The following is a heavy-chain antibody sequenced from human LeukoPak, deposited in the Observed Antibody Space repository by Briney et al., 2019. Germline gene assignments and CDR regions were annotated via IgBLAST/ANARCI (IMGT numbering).Heavy chain of an antibody. J-gene: IGHJ6*02. D-gene: IGHD3-3*01. CDR2: INPNSGGT. V-gene: IGHV1-2*02. CDR3: ARDFDPFSYDFWSGYYYYYGMDV. CDR1: GYTFTGYY. Sequence: GASVKVSCKASGYTFTGYYMHWVRQAPGQGLEWMGWINPNSGGTNYAQKFQGRVTMTRDTSISTAYMELSRLRSDDTAVYYCARDFDPFSYDFWSGYYYYYGMDVWGQGTTVTVSS.